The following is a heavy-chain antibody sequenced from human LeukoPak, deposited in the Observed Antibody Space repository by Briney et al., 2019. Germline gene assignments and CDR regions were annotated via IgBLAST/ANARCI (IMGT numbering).Heavy chain of an antibody. J-gene: IGHJ4*02. CDR1: GFTFSSYG. CDR2: IRYDGSNK. V-gene: IGHV3-30*02. CDR3: AGSYYDTNGYYF. D-gene: IGHD3-22*01. Sequence: GGSLRLSCAASGFTFSSYGMHWVRQAPGKGLEWVAFIRYDGSNKYYADSVRGRFTISRDNAKSSLYLQMSSLRAEDTAVYYCAGSYYDTNGYYFWGQGTLVSVSS.